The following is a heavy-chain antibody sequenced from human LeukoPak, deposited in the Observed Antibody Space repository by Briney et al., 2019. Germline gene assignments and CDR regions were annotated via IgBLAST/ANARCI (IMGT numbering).Heavy chain of an antibody. CDR1: GGSVSSYY. CDR3: ARSITMVREGYNWFDP. D-gene: IGHD3-10*01. CDR2: IYYSGST. Sequence: PSETLSLICTVSGGSVSSYYWSWIRQPRGKGLEWIGYIYYSGSTNYNPSLKSRVTISVDTSKNQFSLKLSSVTAADTAVYYCARSITMVREGYNWFDPWGQGTLVTVSS. V-gene: IGHV4-59*02. J-gene: IGHJ5*02.